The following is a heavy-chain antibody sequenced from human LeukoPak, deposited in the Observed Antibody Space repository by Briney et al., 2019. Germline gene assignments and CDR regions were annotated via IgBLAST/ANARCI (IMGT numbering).Heavy chain of an antibody. CDR2: VSSSGSTI. V-gene: IGHV3-11*04. D-gene: IGHD3-22*01. CDR3: ARDHDSSGYYYGRYYFDY. Sequence: GGSLRLSCAASGFTFSDYYMSWIRQAPGKGLEWVSYVSSSGSTIYYADSVKGRFTISRDNAKNSLYLQMNSLRAEDTAVYYCARDHDSSGYYYGRYYFDYWGQGALVTVSS. CDR1: GFTFSDYY. J-gene: IGHJ4*02.